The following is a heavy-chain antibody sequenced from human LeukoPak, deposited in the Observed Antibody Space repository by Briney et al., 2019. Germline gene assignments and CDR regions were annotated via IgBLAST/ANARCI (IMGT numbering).Heavy chain of an antibody. CDR3: ARALSRIAAAGTSGADY. J-gene: IGHJ4*02. CDR2: ISYDGSNK. CDR1: GFTFSSYD. D-gene: IGHD6-13*01. Sequence: GGSLRLSCAASGFTFSSYDMHWVRQAPGKGLEWVAVISYDGSNKYYADSVKGRFTISRDNSKNTLYLQMNSLRAEDTAVYYCARALSRIAAAGTSGADYWGQGTLVTVSS. V-gene: IGHV3-30*04.